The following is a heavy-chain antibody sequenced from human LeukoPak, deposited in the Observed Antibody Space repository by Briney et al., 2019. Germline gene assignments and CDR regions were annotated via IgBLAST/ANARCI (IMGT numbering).Heavy chain of an antibody. J-gene: IGHJ4*02. CDR1: GFTFSNAW. Sequence: GGSLRLSCAASGFTFSNAWMSWVRQAPGKGLEWVGRIKSKTDGGTTDYAAPVKGRFTISRDDSKNTLYLQMNSLKTEDTAVYYCTTSYYYDSSGSPLRPYYFDYWGQGTLVTVSS. V-gene: IGHV3-15*01. D-gene: IGHD3-22*01. CDR3: TTSYYYDSSGSPLRPYYFDY. CDR2: IKSKTDGGTT.